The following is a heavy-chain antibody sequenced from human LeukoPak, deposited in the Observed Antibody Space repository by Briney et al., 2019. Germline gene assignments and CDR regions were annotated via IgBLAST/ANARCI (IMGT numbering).Heavy chain of an antibody. D-gene: IGHD5-24*01. CDR3: TRVWLQYFDY. V-gene: IGHV3-43D*03. J-gene: IGHJ4*02. CDR1: GFTFDDYA. Sequence: GGSLRLSCAASGFTFDDYAMHWVRQAPGKGLEWVSLISWDGGSTYYADPVKGRFTISRDNSKNSLYLQMNSLKTDDTAVYYCTRVWLQYFDYWGQGTLITVSS. CDR2: ISWDGGST.